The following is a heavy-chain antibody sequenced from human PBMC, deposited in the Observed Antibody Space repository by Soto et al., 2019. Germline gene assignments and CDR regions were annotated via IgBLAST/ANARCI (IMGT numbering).Heavy chain of an antibody. J-gene: IGHJ4*02. CDR2: MFHSGGA. CDR3: ATGNVDSMLEY. V-gene: IGHV4-4*02. D-gene: IGHD3-3*01. CDR1: DGSISTYDW. Sequence: SETLSLTCVVSDGSISTYDWWTWVRQPPGKGPEWIGKMFHSGGADYSPSLKSRVTISADSSKNHFSLRLTAVTAADTAVYYCATGNVDSMLEYWGQGTQVTVSS.